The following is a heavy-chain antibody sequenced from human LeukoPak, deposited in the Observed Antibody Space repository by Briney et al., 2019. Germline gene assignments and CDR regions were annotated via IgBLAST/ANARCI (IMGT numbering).Heavy chain of an antibody. CDR1: GYTFTGYY. CDR3: ARGAIGYCSSTSCPHDAFDI. D-gene: IGHD2-2*01. CDR2: INPNSGGT. V-gene: IGHV1-2*02. J-gene: IGHJ3*02. Sequence: GASVKVSCKASGYTFTGYYMHWVRQAPGQGLEWMGWINPNSGGTNYAQKFQGRVTMTRDTSISTAYMELSRLRSDDTAVYYCARGAIGYCSSTSCPHDAFDIWGQGKMVTVSS.